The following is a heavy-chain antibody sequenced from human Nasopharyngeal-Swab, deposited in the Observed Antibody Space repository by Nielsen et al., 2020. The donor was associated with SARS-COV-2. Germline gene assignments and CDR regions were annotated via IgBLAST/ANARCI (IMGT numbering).Heavy chain of an antibody. CDR3: ARDRGVVVVAATPGVWDY. CDR2: ISYDGSNK. J-gene: IGHJ4*02. V-gene: IGHV3-30-3*01. CDR1: GFTFSSYA. Sequence: GESLKISCAASGFTFSSYAMHWVRQAPGKGLEWVAVISYDGSNKYYADSVKGRFTISRDNSKNTLYLQMNSLRAEDTAVYYCARDRGVVVVAATPGVWDYWGQGTLVTVSS. D-gene: IGHD2-15*01.